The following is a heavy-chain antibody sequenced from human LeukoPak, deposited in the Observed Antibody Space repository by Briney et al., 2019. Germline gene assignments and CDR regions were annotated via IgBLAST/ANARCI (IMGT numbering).Heavy chain of an antibody. Sequence: GSVTVSCTPSGDTFTGYYMHWVRQAPRQGLEWMGWINPNSGGTNYAQKFQGRVTMTRDTSISTAYMELSRLRSDDTAVYYCAREDYDYWGQGTLVTVSS. V-gene: IGHV1-2*02. CDR1: GDTFTGYY. J-gene: IGHJ4*02. CDR3: AREDYDY. CDR2: INPNSGGT. D-gene: IGHD4-17*01.